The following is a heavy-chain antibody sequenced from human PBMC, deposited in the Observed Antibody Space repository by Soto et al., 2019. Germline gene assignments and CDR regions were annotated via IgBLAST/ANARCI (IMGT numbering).Heavy chain of an antibody. CDR2: ISAYNGNT. J-gene: IGHJ3*02. V-gene: IGHV1-18*01. CDR1: GYIFTSYG. D-gene: IGHD3-22*01. Sequence: QVQLVQSGPDVKKPGASVKVSCKASGYIFTSYGISWVRQAPGQGLEWMGWISAYNGNTNYAQRLQGRVLMTTDTAARAAYMELRSLRSDDTAVYYCARDRGLSGYAFDIWGQGTMVTVSS. CDR3: ARDRGLSGYAFDI.